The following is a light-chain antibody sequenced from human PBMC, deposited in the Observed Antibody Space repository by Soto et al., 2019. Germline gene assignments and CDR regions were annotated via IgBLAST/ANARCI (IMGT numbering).Light chain of an antibody. CDR3: QQSYSTPPGT. Sequence: DIQMTQSPSSLSASVRERVTITCRASQSISSYLNWYQQKPGKAPKLLIYAASSLQSGVPSRFSGSGSGTDFTLTISSLQPEDFATYYCQQSYSTPPGTFGGGTKVEIK. CDR2: AAS. V-gene: IGKV1-39*01. CDR1: QSISSY. J-gene: IGKJ4*01.